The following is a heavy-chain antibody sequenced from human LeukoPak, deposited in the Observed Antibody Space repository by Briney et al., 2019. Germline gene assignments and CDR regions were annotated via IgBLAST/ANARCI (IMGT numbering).Heavy chain of an antibody. D-gene: IGHD1-26*01. J-gene: IGHJ3*02. CDR3: TRDLREHGVFDI. Sequence: GGSLRLSCAASGFTFSSYSMNWVRQAPGKGLEWVSYISSSSSTTYYAASVKGRFSISRDNSKNTVYLEMNSLRGDDTAIYYCTRDLREHGVFDIWGQGTMVTVSS. CDR1: GFTFSSYS. CDR2: ISSSSSTT. V-gene: IGHV3-48*01.